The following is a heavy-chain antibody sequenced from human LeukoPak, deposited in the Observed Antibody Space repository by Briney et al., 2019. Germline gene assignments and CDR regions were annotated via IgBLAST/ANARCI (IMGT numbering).Heavy chain of an antibody. CDR2: ISYDGRNK. Sequence: PGRSLRLSCAASGFTFSSYGMHWVRQAPGKGLEWVAVISYDGRNKYYADSVKGRFTISRDNSKNTLYLQMNSLRAEDTAVYYCAKDSGKVGAIDYWGQGTLVTVSS. V-gene: IGHV3-30*18. J-gene: IGHJ4*02. CDR3: AKDSGKVGAIDY. D-gene: IGHD1-26*01. CDR1: GFTFSSYG.